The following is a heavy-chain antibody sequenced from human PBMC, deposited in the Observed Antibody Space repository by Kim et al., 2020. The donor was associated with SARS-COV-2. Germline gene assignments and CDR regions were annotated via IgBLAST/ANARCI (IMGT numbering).Heavy chain of an antibody. CDR3: GRGGGGSRAWFDP. Sequence: YAQKFQGRVTITADESTGAAYMELSSLGSEETAVYYCGRGGGGSRAWFDPWGQGTLVTVSS. D-gene: IGHD3-10*01. V-gene: IGHV1-69*01. J-gene: IGHJ5*02.